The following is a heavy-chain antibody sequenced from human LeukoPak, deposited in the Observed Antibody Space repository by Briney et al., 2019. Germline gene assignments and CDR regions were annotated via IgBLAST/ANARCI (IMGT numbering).Heavy chain of an antibody. Sequence: GASVKVSCKASGYTFTSYDINWVRQATGQGLEWMGWMNPNSANTGYAQNFQGRVTMTRNTSISTAYMELSSLRSEDTAVYYCAIRFSRGSGSAIDYWGQGTQVTVSS. J-gene: IGHJ4*02. V-gene: IGHV1-8*01. CDR1: GYTFTSYD. D-gene: IGHD3-10*01. CDR3: AIRFSRGSGSAIDY. CDR2: MNPNSANT.